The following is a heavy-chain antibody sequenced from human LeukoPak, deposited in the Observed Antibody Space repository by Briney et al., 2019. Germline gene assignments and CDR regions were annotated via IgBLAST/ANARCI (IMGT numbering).Heavy chain of an antibody. D-gene: IGHD1-7*01. J-gene: IGHJ3*02. CDR2: IKKDGGEK. CDR3: ARQETSNYNGAFDI. CDR1: GLTSNSYW. Sequence: GGSLRLSCAASGLTSNSYWMSWVRQAPGKGLEWVANIKKDGGEKYYVDSVKGRFTISRDNAKNSLYLQMNSLRADDTAVYYCARQETSNYNGAFDIWGQGTMVTVSS. V-gene: IGHV3-7*01.